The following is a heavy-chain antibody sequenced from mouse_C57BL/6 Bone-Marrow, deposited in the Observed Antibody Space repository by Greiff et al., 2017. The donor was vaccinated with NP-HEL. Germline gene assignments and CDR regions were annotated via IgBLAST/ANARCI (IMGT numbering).Heavy chain of an antibody. Sequence: QVQLQQSGAELVRPGASVKLSCKASGYTFTSYWMHWVKQRPGQGLEWIGEIDPSDSYTNYNQKFKGKSTLTVDKSSSTAYMQLSSLTSEDSAVYYCARRAAQGDFDYWGQGTTLTVSS. V-gene: IGHV1-69*01. CDR3: ARRAAQGDFDY. D-gene: IGHD3-2*02. J-gene: IGHJ2*01. CDR2: IDPSDSYT. CDR1: GYTFTSYW.